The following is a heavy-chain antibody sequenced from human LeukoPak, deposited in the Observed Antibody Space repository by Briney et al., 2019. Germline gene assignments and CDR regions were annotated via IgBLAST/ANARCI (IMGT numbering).Heavy chain of an antibody. D-gene: IGHD5-18*01. J-gene: IGHJ4*02. CDR2: INPNGGGT. CDR3: ARGVYGYGFLDY. CDR1: GYTFTGYY. Sequence: ASVKVSCKASGYTFTGYYMHWVRQAPGQGLEWMGWINPNGGGTNYAQKFQGRVTMTRDTSISTAYMELSRLRSDDTAVYYCARGVYGYGFLDYWGQGTLVTVSS. V-gene: IGHV1-2*02.